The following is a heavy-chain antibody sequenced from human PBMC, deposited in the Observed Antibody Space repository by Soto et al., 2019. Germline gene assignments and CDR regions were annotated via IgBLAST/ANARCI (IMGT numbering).Heavy chain of an antibody. J-gene: IGHJ6*02. Sequence: QVQLVQSGAEVKKPGASVKVSCKASGYTFTSYGISWVRQAPGQGLEWMGWTSAYKGNTNYAQKLQGRVTMTTDTSTSTAYMELRSLGSDDTAVYYCARRQWLVGGYYYGMDVWGQGTTVTVSS. D-gene: IGHD6-19*01. CDR3: ARRQWLVGGYYYGMDV. CDR1: GYTFTSYG. V-gene: IGHV1-18*01. CDR2: TSAYKGNT.